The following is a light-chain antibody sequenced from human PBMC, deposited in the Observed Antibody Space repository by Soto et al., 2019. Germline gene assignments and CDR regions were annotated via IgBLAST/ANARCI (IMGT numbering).Light chain of an antibody. CDR3: QQRSNWPLS. V-gene: IGKV3-11*01. CDR2: DAS. J-gene: IGKJ5*01. Sequence: EIVLPKSPATLSLSPGERATLSCRASQSVSSYLAWYQQKPGQAPRLLIYDASNRATGIPARFSGSGSGTDFTLTISSLEPEDFAVYYCQQRSNWPLSFGPGTRLEI. CDR1: QSVSSY.